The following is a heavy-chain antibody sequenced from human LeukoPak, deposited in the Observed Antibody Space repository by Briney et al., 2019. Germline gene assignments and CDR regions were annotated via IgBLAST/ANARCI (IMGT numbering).Heavy chain of an antibody. CDR2: INHSGST. CDR3: ASDSSGGADAFDI. V-gene: IGHV4-34*01. Sequence: SETLSLTCAVYGGFFSGYYWSWIRQPPGKGLEWIGEINHSGSTNYNPSLKSRVTISVDTSKNQFSLKLSSVTAADTAVYYCASDSSGGADAFDIWGQGTMVTVSS. D-gene: IGHD3-22*01. CDR1: GGFFSGYY. J-gene: IGHJ3*02.